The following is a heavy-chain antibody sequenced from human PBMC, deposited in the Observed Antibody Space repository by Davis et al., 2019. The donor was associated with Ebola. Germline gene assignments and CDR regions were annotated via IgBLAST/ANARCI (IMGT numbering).Heavy chain of an antibody. V-gene: IGHV3-30*03. J-gene: IGHJ4*02. CDR1: GFTFSSYG. CDR2: ISYDGSNK. D-gene: IGHD3-10*01. Sequence: GESLKISCAASGFTFSSYGMHWVRQAPGKGLEWVAVISYDGSNKYFADSVKGRFTISRDNSKNTLYLQMNSLRAEDTAVYYCARDFRRFGELLSWAYWGQGTLVTVSS. CDR3: ARDFRRFGELLSWAY.